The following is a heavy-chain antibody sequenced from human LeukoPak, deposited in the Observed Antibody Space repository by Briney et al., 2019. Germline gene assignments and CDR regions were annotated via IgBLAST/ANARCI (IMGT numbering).Heavy chain of an antibody. V-gene: IGHV1-69*06. D-gene: IGHD3-16*02. Sequence: SVKVSCKASGGTFSSYAISWVRQAPGQGLEWMGGIIPIFGTANYAQKFQGRVTITADKSTSTAYMELISLRSEDPAVYYCARGEYYDYVWGSYRYAYYFDYWGQGTLVTVSS. J-gene: IGHJ4*02. CDR2: IIPIFGTA. CDR1: GGTFSSYA. CDR3: ARGEYYDYVWGSYRYAYYFDY.